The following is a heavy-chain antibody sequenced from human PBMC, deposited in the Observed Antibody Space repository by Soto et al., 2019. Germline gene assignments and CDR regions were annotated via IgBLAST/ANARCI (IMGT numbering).Heavy chain of an antibody. CDR2: INPIVGTA. Sequence: SVKVSCKASGYTFTSYYMHWVRQAPGQGLEWMGRINPIVGTANYAQKFQGRVTITADESTSTAYMELSSLTSEDTAVYYCATHTAMVPFDYWGQGTLVTVSS. V-gene: IGHV1-69*11. D-gene: IGHD5-18*01. J-gene: IGHJ4*02. CDR1: GYTFTSYY. CDR3: ATHTAMVPFDY.